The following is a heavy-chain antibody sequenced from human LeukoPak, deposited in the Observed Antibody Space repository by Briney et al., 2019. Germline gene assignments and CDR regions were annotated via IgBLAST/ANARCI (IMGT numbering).Heavy chain of an antibody. V-gene: IGHV3-66*01. D-gene: IGHD2-15*01. J-gene: IGHJ4*02. CDR3: AKDKDTPATAQPQRGYFES. CDR1: GFTVSSNY. Sequence: GGSLRLSCAVSGFTVSSNYMSWVRQAPGKGLEWVSIIYSGGSTYYADSVKGRFTFSRDNSKNILYLQMNSLRAEDTAVYFCAKDKDTPATAQPQRGYFESWGQGTLVTVSS. CDR2: IYSGGST.